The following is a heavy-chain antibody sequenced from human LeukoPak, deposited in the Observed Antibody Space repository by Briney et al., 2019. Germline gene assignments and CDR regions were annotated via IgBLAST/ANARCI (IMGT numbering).Heavy chain of an antibody. Sequence: GESLKISCKGSGCSFTSYWIGWVRQMPGKGLEWMGIIYPGDSDTRYSPSFQGQVTISADKSISTAYLQWSSLKASDTAMYYCARHDYGSGSYYNLRPDYWGQGTLVTVSS. D-gene: IGHD3-10*01. CDR1: GCSFTSYW. V-gene: IGHV5-51*01. CDR3: ARHDYGSGSYYNLRPDY. J-gene: IGHJ4*02. CDR2: IYPGDSDT.